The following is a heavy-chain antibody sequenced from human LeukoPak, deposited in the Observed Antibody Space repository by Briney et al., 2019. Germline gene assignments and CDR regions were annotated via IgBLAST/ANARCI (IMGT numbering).Heavy chain of an antibody. J-gene: IGHJ3*02. CDR1: GFTFSNFW. V-gene: IGHV3-74*01. D-gene: IGHD2-21*02. CDR3: AGLTYIWHFDDFDI. CDR2: ICPDGSDT. Sequence: PGGSLRLSCAGSGFTFSNFWMHWVRQVPGKGLVGVSRICPDGSDTSYADSVRGRFTISRDNARNTLYLQMNRLRAEDTAVYYCAGLTYIWHFDDFDIWGQGTMVTVSS.